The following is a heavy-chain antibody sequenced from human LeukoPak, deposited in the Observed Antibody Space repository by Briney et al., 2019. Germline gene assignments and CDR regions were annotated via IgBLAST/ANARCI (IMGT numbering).Heavy chain of an antibody. J-gene: IGHJ4*02. V-gene: IGHV3-30*04. CDR3: AREQLWFPNFDY. CDR1: GFTFSSYA. CDR2: ISYDGSNK. D-gene: IGHD5-18*01. Sequence: PGGSLRLSCAASGFTFSSYAMHWVRQAPGKGLEWVAVISYDGSNKYYADSVKGRFTISRDNSKNTLYLQMNSLRAEDTAVYYCAREQLWFPNFDYWGQGTLVTVSS.